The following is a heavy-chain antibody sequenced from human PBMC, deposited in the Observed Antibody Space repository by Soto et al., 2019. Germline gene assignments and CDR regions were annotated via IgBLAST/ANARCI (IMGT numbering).Heavy chain of an antibody. V-gene: IGHV1-18*01. CDR1: GYPFNKIA. CDR2: MSGRSGDP. CDR3: AREGGPWTEKHHYGLDV. D-gene: IGHD2-15*01. J-gene: IGHJ6*02. Sequence: QVQLVQSGGEVKKPGASVRVSCQASGYPFNKIAIHWVRQAPGHGLEWLGRMSGRSGDPNCAPTVRDRITMATDTSNNPGYKGLRRPRTHRPAGQYRAREGGPWTEKHHYGLDVWGQGTTVTV.